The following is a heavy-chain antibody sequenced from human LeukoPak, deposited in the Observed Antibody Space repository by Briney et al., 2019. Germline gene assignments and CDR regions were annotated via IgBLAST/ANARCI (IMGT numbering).Heavy chain of an antibody. Sequence: SETLSLTCTVSGYSISSGYYWGWIRPPPGKGLEWIGIIYHSGSTYYNPSLKRRLILSVETTKKKFSLKLSSVTAADTAVYYCARDNWNPDYWGQGTLATVSS. CDR1: GYSISSGYY. J-gene: IGHJ4*02. D-gene: IGHD1-20*01. CDR3: ARDNWNPDY. CDR2: IYHSGST. V-gene: IGHV4-38-2*02.